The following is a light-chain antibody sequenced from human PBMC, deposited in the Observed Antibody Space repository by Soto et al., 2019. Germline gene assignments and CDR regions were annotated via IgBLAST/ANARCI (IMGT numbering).Light chain of an antibody. Sequence: DIQLTQSPSFLSASVGDRVTITCRASQGIISHFAWYQQKPGKAPNLLIYAASTLQSGVPSRFSGSGSGTEFTLTITCLQPEDFATYYCQHLNSYPITFGQGTRLEIK. V-gene: IGKV1-9*01. CDR2: AAS. CDR1: QGIISH. CDR3: QHLNSYPIT. J-gene: IGKJ5*01.